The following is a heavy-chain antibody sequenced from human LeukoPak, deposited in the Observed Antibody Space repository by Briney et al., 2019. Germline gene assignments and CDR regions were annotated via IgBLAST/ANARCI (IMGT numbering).Heavy chain of an antibody. CDR2: IFHSGTT. CDR1: GYSISTGYY. J-gene: IGHJ6*03. V-gene: IGHV4-38-2*02. CDR3: AKSIASAGTNSCYYMDV. D-gene: IGHD6-13*01. Sequence: SETLSLTCTASGYSISTGYYWGWIRQSPEKGLEWIGSIFHSGTTYYNPSLKSRVTLSVDTSKNQFSLRLSSVTAADTAVYFCAKSIASAGTNSCYYMDVWGKGTAVTVSS.